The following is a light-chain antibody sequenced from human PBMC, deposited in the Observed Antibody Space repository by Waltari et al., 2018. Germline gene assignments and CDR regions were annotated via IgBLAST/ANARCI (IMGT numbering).Light chain of an antibody. Sequence: SYVLTQPPAVSVAPGQTAKISCEGNNIGGKSVHWHQQKSGQAPVLVVFDDAERPSGIPPRFSGSNSENTATRTITRVEVGDGADYYCQVWDRSSDQPVFGGGT. J-gene: IGLJ3*02. V-gene: IGLV3-21*02. CDR3: QVWDRSSDQPV. CDR2: DDA. CDR1: NIGGKS.